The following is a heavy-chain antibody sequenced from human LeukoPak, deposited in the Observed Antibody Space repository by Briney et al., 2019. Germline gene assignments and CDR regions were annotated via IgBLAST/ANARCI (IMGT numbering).Heavy chain of an antibody. CDR1: GFTFSTYS. CDR2: ITSSSSYI. V-gene: IGHV3-21*01. CDR3: ARVAPGNGYSDY. D-gene: IGHD6-13*01. Sequence: GGSLRLSCAASGFTFSTYSMNWVRQPPGKGLEWVSSITSSSSYIYYADSVEGRFTVSRDNAKNSLYLQMHSLRAEDTAVYYCARVAPGNGYSDYWGQGTLVTVSS. J-gene: IGHJ4*02.